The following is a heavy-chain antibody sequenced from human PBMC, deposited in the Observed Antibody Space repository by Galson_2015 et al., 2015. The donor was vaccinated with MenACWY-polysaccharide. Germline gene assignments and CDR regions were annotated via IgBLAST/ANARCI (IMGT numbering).Heavy chain of an antibody. CDR1: GFSFNNHW. V-gene: IGHV3-7*01. CDR2: MNLDGSVK. D-gene: IGHD2-2*01. Sequence: SLRLSCAASGFSFNNHWMNWVRQAPGKGLEWVANMNLDGSVKYYIDSVKGRFTISRDNAKNSLSLQTNRLRGDDTAVYYCARGGLPGAMDLWGQGTLVTVSS. J-gene: IGHJ5*02. CDR3: ARGGLPGAMDL.